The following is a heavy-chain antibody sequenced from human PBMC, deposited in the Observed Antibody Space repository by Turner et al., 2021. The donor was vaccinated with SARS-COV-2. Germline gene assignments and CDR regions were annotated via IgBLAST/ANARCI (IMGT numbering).Heavy chain of an antibody. D-gene: IGHD1-1*01. CDR3: ARVGTKGSTEQ. CDR1: GFTVSNYA. J-gene: IGHJ4*02. V-gene: IGHV3-30-3*01. CDR2: ISYDGSNK. Sequence: VQLVEAGGGVVQPGRSLRGTCAGTGFTVSNYAMHWVRQAPGKGLEWVAVISYDGSNKYYADSVKGRFTISRDNSKNSLYLQMNSLRAEDTAVYYCARVGTKGSTEQWGQGTLVTVSS.